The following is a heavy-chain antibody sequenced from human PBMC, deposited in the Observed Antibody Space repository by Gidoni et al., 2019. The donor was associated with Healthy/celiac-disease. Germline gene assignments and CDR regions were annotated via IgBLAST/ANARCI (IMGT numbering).Heavy chain of an antibody. J-gene: IGHJ6*02. CDR2: ISGSGGST. V-gene: IGHV3-23*01. CDR1: GFTFSSYT. D-gene: IGHD3-10*01. Sequence: EVQLFESGGGLVQPGWSLRLSCAASGFTFSSYTMSWVSQAPGKGLEWVSAISGSGGSTYYADSVKGRFTISRDNSKNTLYLQMNSLRAEDTAVYYCARSTYYYGSGSYYGPYYYYGMDVWGQGTTVTVSS. CDR3: ARSTYYYGSGSYYGPYYYYGMDV.